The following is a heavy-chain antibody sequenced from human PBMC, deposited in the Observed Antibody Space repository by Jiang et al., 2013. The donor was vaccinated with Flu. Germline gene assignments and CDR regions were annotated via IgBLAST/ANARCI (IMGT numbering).Heavy chain of an antibody. J-gene: IGHJ4*02. CDR3: SRGTEIAAGDY. CDR1: GYSFANYW. CDR2: IDPTDSST. D-gene: IGHD6-25*01. V-gene: IGHV5-10-1*01. Sequence: GAEVKKPGESLRISCKGSGYSFANYWISWVRQMPGKGLEWMGRIDPTDSSTDYSPSFRGHVSISADKSISTAYLHLNSLKASDSALYYCSRGTEIAAGDYWGQGTLVTVSS.